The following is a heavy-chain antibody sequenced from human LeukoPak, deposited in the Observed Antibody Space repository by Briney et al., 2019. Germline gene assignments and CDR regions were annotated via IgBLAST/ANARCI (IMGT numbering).Heavy chain of an antibody. J-gene: IGHJ6*03. V-gene: IGHV7-4-1*02. CDR2: INTNTGNP. D-gene: IGHD6-13*01. CDR3: ARDLGSSWSYYFYYMDV. CDR1: GYTFTSYA. Sequence: ASVKVSCKASGYTFTSYAMNWVRQATGQGLEWMGWINTNTGNPTYAQGFTGRFVFSLDTSVSTASLQISSLKAEDTAVYYCARDLGSSWSYYFYYMDVWGKGTTVTVSS.